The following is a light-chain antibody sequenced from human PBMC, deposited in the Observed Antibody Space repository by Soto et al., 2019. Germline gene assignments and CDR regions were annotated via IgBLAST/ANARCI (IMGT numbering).Light chain of an antibody. V-gene: IGKV3-15*01. CDR3: QQYTNWPPGALS. Sequence: EIVMTQSPGTLSVSPGERVTLSCRASQSVRTNVAWYQQRPGQARRLLIYGASSRATGVPARFGGSGSGTEFTLTITSLQSEDFALYYCQQYTNWPPGALSFGGGTRVE. CDR2: GAS. CDR1: QSVRTN. J-gene: IGKJ4*01.